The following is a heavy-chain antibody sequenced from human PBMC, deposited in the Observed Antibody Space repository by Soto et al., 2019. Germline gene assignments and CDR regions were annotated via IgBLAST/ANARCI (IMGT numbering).Heavy chain of an antibody. CDR3: AVYMKDIVVVPAAIPGGIFDY. CDR1: GGSISSGGYY. J-gene: IGHJ4*02. V-gene: IGHV4-31*03. CDR2: IYYSGST. Sequence: PSETLSLTCTVSGGSISSGGYYWSWIRQHPGKGLEWIGYIYYSGSTYYNPSLKSRVTISVDTSKNQFSLKLSSVTAADTAVYYCAVYMKDIVVVPAAIPGGIFDYWGQGTLVTVSS. D-gene: IGHD2-2*01.